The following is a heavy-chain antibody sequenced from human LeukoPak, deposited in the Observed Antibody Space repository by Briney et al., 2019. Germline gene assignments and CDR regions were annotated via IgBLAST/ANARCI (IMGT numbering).Heavy chain of an antibody. J-gene: IGHJ4*02. CDR2: IGGSGGST. D-gene: IGHD6-13*01. CDR1: GFTFSSYA. CDR3: AKRTPSLPSIAEAGTGGDY. Sequence: TGGSLSLSCEASGFTFSSYAMSWFRQAPGKGLEWVSAIGGSGGSTYYTDSVKGRFTISRDNSKNTLYLQMNSLRAEDTAVYYCAKRTPSLPSIAEAGTGGDYWGQGTLVTVSS. V-gene: IGHV3-23*01.